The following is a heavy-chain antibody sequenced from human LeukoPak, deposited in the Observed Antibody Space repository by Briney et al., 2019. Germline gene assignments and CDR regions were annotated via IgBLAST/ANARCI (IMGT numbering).Heavy chain of an antibody. J-gene: IGHJ4*02. CDR3: ARGTVAGTPDFDF. V-gene: IGHV3-21*01. CDR2: ISGSSSYI. Sequence: GGPLRLSCAASGFTFNTYSMNWVRQAPGKGLEWVSSISGSSSYIYYADSLKGRFTISRDNAKNSLYLQMNSLRAEDTAVYYCARGTVAGTPDFDFWGQGTLVTVSS. D-gene: IGHD6-19*01. CDR1: GFTFNTYS.